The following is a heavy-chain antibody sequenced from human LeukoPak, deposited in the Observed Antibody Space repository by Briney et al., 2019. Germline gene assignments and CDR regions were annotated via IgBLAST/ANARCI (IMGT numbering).Heavy chain of an antibody. CDR1: GGSISTYY. D-gene: IGHD3-22*01. J-gene: IGHJ4*02. CDR2: IYYSGST. CDR3: ARGNRHSSGYYYGY. V-gene: IGHV4-59*12. Sequence: SETLSLTCTVSGGSISTYYWSWIRQPPGKGLEWIGYIYYSGSTSYNPSLKSRVTISVDTSKNQFSLKLSSVTAADTAVYYCARGNRHSSGYYYGYWGQGTLVTVSS.